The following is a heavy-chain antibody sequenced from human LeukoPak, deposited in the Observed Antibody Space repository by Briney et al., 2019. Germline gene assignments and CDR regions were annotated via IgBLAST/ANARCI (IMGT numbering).Heavy chain of an antibody. Sequence: ASETLSLTCTVSPDSTTSNFWSWVRQPPEKGLEWIGEIHRSGSTNYNPSLQSRVTISIDRSKNQIALELSSVTAADTAVYYCAREIVGGFNPGAYWGQGTLVTVSS. CDR3: AREIVGGFNPGAY. CDR2: IHRSGST. J-gene: IGHJ4*02. V-gene: IGHV4-4*02. CDR1: PDSTTSNF. D-gene: IGHD1-14*01.